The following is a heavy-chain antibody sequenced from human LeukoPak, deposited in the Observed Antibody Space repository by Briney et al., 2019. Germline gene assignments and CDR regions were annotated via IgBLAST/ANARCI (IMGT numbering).Heavy chain of an antibody. J-gene: IGHJ6*02. CDR3: AREEWLRLKDYYYYYGMDV. CDR1: GYTFTGYY. Sequence: GASVKVSCKASGYTFTGYYMHWVRQAPGQGLEWMGWINPNSGGTNYAQKFQGWVTMTRDTSISTAYMELSRLRSDDTAVYYCAREEWLRLKDYYYYYGMDVWGQGTTVTVSS. CDR2: INPNSGGT. D-gene: IGHD5-12*01. V-gene: IGHV1-2*04.